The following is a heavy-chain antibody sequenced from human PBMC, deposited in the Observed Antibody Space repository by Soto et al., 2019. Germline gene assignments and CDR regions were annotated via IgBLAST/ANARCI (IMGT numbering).Heavy chain of an antibody. V-gene: IGHV1-3*01. D-gene: IGHD1-20*01. J-gene: IGHJ4*02. CDR3: ARGITLPTPLDY. CDR1: GYTFTSYA. Sequence: ASVTVSCKASGYTFTSYAMHWVRQAPGQRLEWMGWINAGNGNTKYSQEFQGRVTITRDTSASTAYMELSSLRSEDTAVYYCARGITLPTPLDYWGQGTMVNVFS. CDR2: INAGNGNT.